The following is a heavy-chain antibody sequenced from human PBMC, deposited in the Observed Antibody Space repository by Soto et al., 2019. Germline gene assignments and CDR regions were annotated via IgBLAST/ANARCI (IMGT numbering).Heavy chain of an antibody. CDR3: AREPMVRGVIRDV. J-gene: IGHJ6*02. CDR2: IYYSGST. Sequence: PSETLSLTCTVSGGSISSGDYYWSWIRQPPGKGLEWIGYIYYSGSTYYNPSLKSRVTISVDTSKNQFSLKLSSVTAADTAVYYCAREPMVRGVIRDVWGQGTTVTVSS. V-gene: IGHV4-30-4*01. CDR1: GGSISSGDYY. D-gene: IGHD3-10*01.